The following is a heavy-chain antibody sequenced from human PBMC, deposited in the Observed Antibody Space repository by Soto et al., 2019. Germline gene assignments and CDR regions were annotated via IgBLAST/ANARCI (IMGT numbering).Heavy chain of an antibody. CDR1: GFSLSTSGVG. Sequence: QITLKESGPTLVKPTQTLTLTCTFSGFSLSTSGVGVGWIRQPPGKALEWLALIYWNDDKRYSPSLKSRLTITKDNSKNQVVLTMTNMDPVDTATYYCAHRLEYSYGYPPQRPPYYYYGMDVWGQGTTVTVSS. V-gene: IGHV2-5*01. CDR2: IYWNDDK. J-gene: IGHJ6*02. CDR3: AHRLEYSYGYPPQRPPYYYYGMDV. D-gene: IGHD5-18*01.